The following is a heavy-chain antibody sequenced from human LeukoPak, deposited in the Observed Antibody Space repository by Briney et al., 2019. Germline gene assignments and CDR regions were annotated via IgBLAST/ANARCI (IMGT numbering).Heavy chain of an antibody. J-gene: IGHJ4*02. Sequence: GGSLRLSCAASGFTFSSYEMNWVRQAPGKGLEWVSYISSSGSTIYYADSVKGRFTISRDNAKNSLYQQMNSLRTEDTAVYYCARETYCGGDCYLYYFDYWGQGTLVTVSS. CDR3: ARETYCGGDCYLYYFDY. V-gene: IGHV3-48*03. D-gene: IGHD2-21*02. CDR2: ISSSGSTI. CDR1: GFTFSSYE.